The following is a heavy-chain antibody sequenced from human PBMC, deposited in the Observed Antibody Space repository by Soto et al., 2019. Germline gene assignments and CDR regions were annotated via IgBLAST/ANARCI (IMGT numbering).Heavy chain of an antibody. V-gene: IGHV4-59*01. Sequence: SETLSLTCTVSGGSISSYYWSWIRQPPGKGLEWIGYIYYSGSTNYNPSLKSRVTISVDTSKNQFSMKLSSVTAADTAVYYCARKSIAAAGSSWFDPWGEGTLVTVS. D-gene: IGHD6-13*01. J-gene: IGHJ5*02. CDR2: IYYSGST. CDR3: ARKSIAAAGSSWFDP. CDR1: GGSISSYY.